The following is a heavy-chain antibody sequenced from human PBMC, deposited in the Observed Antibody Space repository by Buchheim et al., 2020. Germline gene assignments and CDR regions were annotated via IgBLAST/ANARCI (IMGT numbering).Heavy chain of an antibody. Sequence: HLQGSGPGLVRPSETLSLTCTVSGASINSGGYCWDWVRQPPGKGLEWVGHIYSGGSTYFNPSLKSRVTISFDASNNQISLMLTSVTAADTGTYYCARGSYQTGWRGFSYYSMDVWGQGT. V-gene: IGHV4-39*07. CDR1: GASINSGGYC. D-gene: IGHD6-19*01. CDR2: IYSGGST. J-gene: IGHJ6*02. CDR3: ARGSYQTGWRGFSYYSMDV.